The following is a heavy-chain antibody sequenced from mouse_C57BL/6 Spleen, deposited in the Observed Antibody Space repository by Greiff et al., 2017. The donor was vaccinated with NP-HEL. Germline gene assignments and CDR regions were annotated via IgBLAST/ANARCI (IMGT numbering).Heavy chain of an antibody. CDR1: GYAFSSSW. CDR2: IYPGDGDT. D-gene: IGHD2-2*01. V-gene: IGHV1-82*01. CDR3: ATMVTWYFDY. J-gene: IGHJ2*01. Sequence: QVQLQQSGPELVKPGASVKISCKASGYAFSSSWMNWVKQRPGKGLEWIGRIYPGDGDTNYNGKFKGKATLTADKSSSTAYMQLSSLTSEDSAVYFCATMVTWYFDYWGQGTTLTVSS.